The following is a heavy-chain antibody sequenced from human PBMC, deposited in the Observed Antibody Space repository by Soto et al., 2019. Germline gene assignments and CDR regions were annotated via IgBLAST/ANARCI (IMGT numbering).Heavy chain of an antibody. CDR2: VSTNGQGI. V-gene: IGHV3-23*01. CDR3: AKDREYPRDCCDD. Sequence: TGGSLRLSCAPSGFTLCYYGMSWVRQAPGKGMEWVSAVSTNGQGIQYADSVRGRSTISRDISKNPVFLHIDSLRAEDTAVYYCAKDREYPRDCCDDWGQGTLVTVSS. D-gene: IGHD6-6*01. CDR1: GFTLCYYG. J-gene: IGHJ4*02.